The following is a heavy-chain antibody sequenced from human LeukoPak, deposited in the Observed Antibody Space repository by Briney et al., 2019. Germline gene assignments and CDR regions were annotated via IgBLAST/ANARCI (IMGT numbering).Heavy chain of an antibody. CDR3: ARDNYDFWSGYNYFDY. J-gene: IGHJ4*02. CDR1: GGSISSYY. D-gene: IGHD3-3*01. CDR2: IYTSGST. V-gene: IGHV4-4*07. Sequence: PSETLSLTCTVSGGSISSYYWSWIRQPAGKGLEWIGRIYTSGSTNYNPPLKSRVTMSVDTSKNQFSLKLSSVTAADTAVYYCARDNYDFWSGYNYFDYWGQGTLVTVSS.